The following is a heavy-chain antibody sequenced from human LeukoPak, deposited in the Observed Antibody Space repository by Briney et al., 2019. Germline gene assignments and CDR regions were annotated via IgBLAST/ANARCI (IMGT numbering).Heavy chain of an antibody. CDR3: ARVGVVPAALYYFDY. D-gene: IGHD2-2*01. CDR2: IYSGGST. Sequence: GGSLRLSCAASGFTVSSNYMSWARQSPGKWLEWVSVIYSGGSTYYADSVKGRFTISRDNSKNTLYLQMNSLRAEDTAVYYCARVGVVPAALYYFDYWGQGTLVTVSS. V-gene: IGHV3-53*01. J-gene: IGHJ4*02. CDR1: GFTVSSNY.